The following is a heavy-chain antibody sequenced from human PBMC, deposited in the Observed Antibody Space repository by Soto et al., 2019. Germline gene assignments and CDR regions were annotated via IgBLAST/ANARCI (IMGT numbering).Heavy chain of an antibody. Sequence: GGSLRLSCAASGFTFGSYGMRWVRQAPGKGLEWVSAVRDSGGRTYYADSVKGRFTASRGNAKNTLYLQMNSLRAEDTAVYYCAKSGVGLYYYYLDFWGKGTTVTVSS. CDR2: VRDSGGRT. V-gene: IGHV3-23*01. CDR1: GFTFGSYG. J-gene: IGHJ6*03. D-gene: IGHD2-8*01. CDR3: AKSGVGLYYYYLDF.